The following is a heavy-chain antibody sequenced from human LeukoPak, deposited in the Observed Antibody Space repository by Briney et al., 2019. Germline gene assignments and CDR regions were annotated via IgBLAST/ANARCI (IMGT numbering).Heavy chain of an antibody. CDR3: ARGYGVHDAFDI. V-gene: IGHV3-23*01. J-gene: IGHJ3*02. Sequence: PGGSLRLSCAASGFTFSSYAMSWVRQAPGKGLEGVSAISGSGGSTYYADSVKGRFTISRNNSKNTLYLQMNSLRAEETALYYGARGYGVHDAFDIWGQGTMVTVSS. CDR2: ISGSGGST. D-gene: IGHD4-17*01. CDR1: GFTFSSYA.